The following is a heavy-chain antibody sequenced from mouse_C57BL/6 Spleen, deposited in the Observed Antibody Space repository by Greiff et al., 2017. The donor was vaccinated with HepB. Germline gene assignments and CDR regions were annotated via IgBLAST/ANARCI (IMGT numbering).Heavy chain of an antibody. J-gene: IGHJ4*01. Sequence: VQLQQPGAELVKPGASVKLSCKASGYTFTSYWMHWVKQRPGQGLEWIGMIHPNSGSTNYNEKFKSKATLTVDTSSSTAYMQLSSLTSEDSAVYYCAGLIQGGYAMDYWGQGTSVTVSS. CDR1: GYTFTSYW. CDR3: AGLIQGGYAMDY. CDR2: IHPNSGST. D-gene: IGHD6-2*01. V-gene: IGHV1-64*01.